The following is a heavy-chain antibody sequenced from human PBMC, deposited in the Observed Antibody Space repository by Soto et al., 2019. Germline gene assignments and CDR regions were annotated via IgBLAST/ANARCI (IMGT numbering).Heavy chain of an antibody. CDR3: ARVGREYSSSSALDY. CDR1: GGTFSSYA. V-gene: IGHV1-69*12. Sequence: QVQLVQSGAEVKKPGSSVKVSCKASGGTFSSYAISWVRQAPGQGLEWMGGIIPIFGTANYAQKFQGRVTITADESXXTAYMELSSLRSEDTAVYYCARVGREYSSSSALDYWGQGTLVTVSS. CDR2: IIPIFGTA. D-gene: IGHD6-6*01. J-gene: IGHJ4*02.